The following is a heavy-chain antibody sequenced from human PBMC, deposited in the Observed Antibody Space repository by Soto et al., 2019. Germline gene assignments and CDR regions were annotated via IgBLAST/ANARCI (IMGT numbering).Heavy chain of an antibody. J-gene: IGHJ5*02. CDR3: VRDVGGSGWFAP. CDR1: GISINNYY. V-gene: IGHV4-4*07. CDR2: IYSSGTT. Sequence: SETLSLTCTVSGISINNYYCSWIRQSAGKGLEWIGRIYSSGTTNYNPSLKSRVTMSVDMSKSQFSLNVRSVTAADTAVYYCVRDVGGSGWFAPWGQGTLVTVSS.